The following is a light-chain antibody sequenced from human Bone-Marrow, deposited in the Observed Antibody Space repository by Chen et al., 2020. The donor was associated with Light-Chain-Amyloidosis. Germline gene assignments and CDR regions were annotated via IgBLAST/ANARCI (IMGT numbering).Light chain of an antibody. J-gene: IGLJ3*02. CDR1: NIGSTS. V-gene: IGLV3-21*02. Sequence: SYVLTQPSSLSVAPGQPATIACGGNNIGSTSVHWYQQTPGPAPLLVVYDDSDRPSGIPERLSGANSGNTATRTISRVEAGDEADYYCQVWDRSSDRPVFGGGTKLTVL. CDR3: QVWDRSSDRPV. CDR2: DDS.